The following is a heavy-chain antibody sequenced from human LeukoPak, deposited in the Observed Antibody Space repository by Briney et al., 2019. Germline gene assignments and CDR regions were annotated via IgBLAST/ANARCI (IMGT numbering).Heavy chain of an antibody. V-gene: IGHV4-34*01. CDR2: INHSGST. J-gene: IGHJ4*02. Sequence: SSETLSLTCAVYGGSFSGYYWSWIRQPPGKGLEWIGEINHSGSTNYSPSLKSRVTISVDTSKNQFSLKLSSVTAADTAVYYCARFGSGWHYFDYWGQGTLVTVSS. D-gene: IGHD6-19*01. CDR1: GGSFSGYY. CDR3: ARFGSGWHYFDY.